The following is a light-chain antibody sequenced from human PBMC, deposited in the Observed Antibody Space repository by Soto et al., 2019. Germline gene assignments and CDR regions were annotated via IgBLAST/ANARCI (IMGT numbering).Light chain of an antibody. V-gene: IGKV2-28*01. CDR1: QSLLHSNGYNY. J-gene: IGKJ4*01. CDR2: LGS. Sequence: DIVMTQSPLSLPVTPGEPASISCRSSQSLLHSNGYNYLDWYLQKPGQSPQLLIYLGSNRASGVADRFSGSGSGTDFTLKISRVEAEDVGVYSCMQRIEFRVSLGGETKVDIK. CDR3: MQRIEFRVS.